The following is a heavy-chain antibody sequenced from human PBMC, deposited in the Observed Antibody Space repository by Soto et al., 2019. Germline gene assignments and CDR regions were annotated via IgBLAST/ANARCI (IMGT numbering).Heavy chain of an antibody. V-gene: IGHV1-69*06. J-gene: IGHJ4*02. CDR3: ATLGGTAMVKIDY. CDR1: GGTFSSYA. CDR2: IIPIFGTA. Sequence: QVQLVQSGAEVKKPGSSVKVSCKASGGTFSSYAISWVRQAPGQGLEWMGGIIPIFGTANYAQKFPGRVTVTGDKSTGTAYMELSSLRAEDTAVYYCATLGGTAMVKIDYWGQGTLVTVSS. D-gene: IGHD5-18*01.